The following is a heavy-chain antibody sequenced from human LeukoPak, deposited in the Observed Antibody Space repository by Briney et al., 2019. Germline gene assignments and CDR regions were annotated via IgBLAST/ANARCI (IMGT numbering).Heavy chain of an antibody. Sequence: PSQTLSLTCTVSGGSINNYHWSWIRQPPGKGLEWVGSIHYTGATNYKPSLKSRVTISMEKSKNQFSLNLSSMTAADTAVYYCARGGPPSGCSFLGDYWGQGLLVTVSS. CDR3: ARGGPPSGCSFLGDY. J-gene: IGHJ4*02. D-gene: IGHD3-10*01. CDR2: IHYTGAT. CDR1: GGSINNYH. V-gene: IGHV4-59*01.